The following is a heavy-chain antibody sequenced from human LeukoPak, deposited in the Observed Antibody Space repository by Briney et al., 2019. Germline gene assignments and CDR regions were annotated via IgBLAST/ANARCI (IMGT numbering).Heavy chain of an antibody. D-gene: IGHD3-3*01. Sequence: GGSLRLSCAASGFTFSSYAMSWVRQAQGPGLEWVSAISGSGGSTYYANSVKGRFTISRDNSKNTLYLQMNSLRAEATAVYYCAKVVRSYDFWSGLYYFDYWGQGTLVTVSS. CDR3: AKVVRSYDFWSGLYYFDY. J-gene: IGHJ4*02. CDR2: ISGSGGST. CDR1: GFTFSSYA. V-gene: IGHV3-23*01.